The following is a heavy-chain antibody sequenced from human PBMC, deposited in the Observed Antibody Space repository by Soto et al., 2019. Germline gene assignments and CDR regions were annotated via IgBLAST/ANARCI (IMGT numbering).Heavy chain of an antibody. CDR3: ARRDQIAYYYGMDV. J-gene: IGHJ6*02. Sequence: SGGSLRLSYAASGFTFSNYWMSWVRQAPGKGLEWVANIKEAGSNKYYADSVKGRFTISRYNSKNTLYLQMNSLSAEDTAVYYCARRDQIAYYYGMDVWGQGTTVTVSS. CDR1: GFTFSNYW. V-gene: IGHV3-7*02. D-gene: IGHD2-21*01. CDR2: IKEAGSNK.